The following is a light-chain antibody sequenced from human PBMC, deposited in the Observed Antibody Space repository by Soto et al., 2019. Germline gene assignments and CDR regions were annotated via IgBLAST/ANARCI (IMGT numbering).Light chain of an antibody. CDR1: GSDVGGYNY. V-gene: IGLV2-14*01. CDR2: DVS. J-gene: IGLJ2*01. CDR3: SSYTIASTPLV. Sequence: QSALTQPASVSGSPGQSITISCPGTGSDVGGYNYVSWYQQHPGKAPKVMIYDVSNRPSGVSNRFSGSKSGNTASLTISVLQAEDEADYYCSSYTIASTPLVFGGGTKLTVL.